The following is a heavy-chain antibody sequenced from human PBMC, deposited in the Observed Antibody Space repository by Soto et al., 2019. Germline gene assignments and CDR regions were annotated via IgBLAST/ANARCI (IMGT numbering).Heavy chain of an antibody. J-gene: IGHJ4*02. CDR2: IYSSGNT. D-gene: IGHD3-16*01. Sequence: EVQLVETGGGLIQPGGSLRLSCAVSGFTVRSNYMSWVRQAPGKGLEWVSIIYSSGNTYYADSVKGRFNMSRDTSNNTVFLQMSSLRAEDTAVYYCARVSSPFGYWCQGTLVTVSS. V-gene: IGHV3-53*02. CDR1: GFTVRSNY. CDR3: ARVSSPFGY.